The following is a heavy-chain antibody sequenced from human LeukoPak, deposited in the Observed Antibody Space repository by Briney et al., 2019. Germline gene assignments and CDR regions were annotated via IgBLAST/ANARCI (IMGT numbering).Heavy chain of an antibody. CDR3: ASAPNYSYFDY. CDR2: IYYSGST. J-gene: IGHJ4*02. Sequence: SETLSLTCIVSGGSISSGDYYWSWIRQPPGKGLEWIGYIYYSGSTYYNPSLKSRVTISVDRSKNQFSLKLSSVTAADTAVYYCASAPNYSYFDYWGQGTLVTVSS. V-gene: IGHV4-30-4*01. D-gene: IGHD4/OR15-4a*01. CDR1: GGSISSGDYY.